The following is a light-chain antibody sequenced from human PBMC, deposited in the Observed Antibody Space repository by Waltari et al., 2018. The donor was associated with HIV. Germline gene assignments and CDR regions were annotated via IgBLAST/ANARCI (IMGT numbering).Light chain of an antibody. J-gene: IGLJ3*02. CDR1: SFNIGNNY. CDR3: GTWDNTLIAFWM. Sequence: QSVLTQPPSVSAAPGQSVIISCFGGSFNIGNNYVSWYQKLPGKPPKLLNYENNKRPSGIPDRFSASKSGTSATLGITGVQTADEADYYCGTWDNTLIAFWMFGGGTKLTVL. V-gene: IGLV1-51*01. CDR2: ENN.